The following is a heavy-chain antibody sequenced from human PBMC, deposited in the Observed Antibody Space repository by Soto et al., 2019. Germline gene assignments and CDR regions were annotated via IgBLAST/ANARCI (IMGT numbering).Heavy chain of an antibody. CDR2: ISSSYYI. CDR1: GFTFSSYT. Sequence: EVQLVESGGGLVKPGGSLRLSCAASGFTFSSYTMKWVRQAPGKGLEWVASISSSYYIKYADSVKGRFTISRDNAKNSLSLQMNSLRAEDTAVYYCARCDVVVLTATSNFDYWGQGTLVTVSS. CDR3: ARCDVVVLTATSNFDY. D-gene: IGHD2-21*02. V-gene: IGHV3-21*01. J-gene: IGHJ4*02.